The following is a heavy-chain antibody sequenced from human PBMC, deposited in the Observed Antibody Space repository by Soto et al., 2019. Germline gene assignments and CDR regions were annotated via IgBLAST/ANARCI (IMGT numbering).Heavy chain of an antibody. D-gene: IGHD2-21*01. V-gene: IGHV1-69*02. CDR1: GGTFNTYT. J-gene: IGHJ4*02. Sequence: QVQVVQSGAEVKKPESSVKVSCKPSGGTFNTYTVNWVRLAPGHGLEWMGRFIPILDMANYAQKFQDRVPITVDVSTFTAYMELNSLTSDDTAVYYCAITYCRDNSCPRDFDFWGPGTRVTVSS. CDR3: AITYCRDNSCPRDFDF. CDR2: FIPILDMA.